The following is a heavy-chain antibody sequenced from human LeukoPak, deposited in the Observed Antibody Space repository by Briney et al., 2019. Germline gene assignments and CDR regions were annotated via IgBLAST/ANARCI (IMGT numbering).Heavy chain of an antibody. Sequence: SETLSLTCAVYGGSFSGYYWSWIRQPPGKGLEWIGEVNHSGSTNYNPSLKSRVTISVDTSKNQFSLKLSSVTAADTAVYYCARGMSIAARQSYYYGMDVWGQGTTVTVSS. V-gene: IGHV4-34*01. CDR1: GGSFSGYY. CDR3: ARGMSIAARQSYYYGMDV. D-gene: IGHD6-6*01. CDR2: VNHSGST. J-gene: IGHJ6*02.